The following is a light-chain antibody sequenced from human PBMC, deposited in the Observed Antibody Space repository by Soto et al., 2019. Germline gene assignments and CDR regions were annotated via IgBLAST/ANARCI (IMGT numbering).Light chain of an antibody. CDR1: QSVSYN. CDR2: GAF. Sequence: ELVMTQSPATLSVSPGETATLSCRASQSVSYNLAWYQQKPGQGPRLLLYGAFTRATGIPARFSGSGSGTDFTLTISSLQSEDFAVYYCQQYKNWPPLTFGGGTKVEIK. CDR3: QQYKNWPPLT. J-gene: IGKJ4*01. V-gene: IGKV3-15*01.